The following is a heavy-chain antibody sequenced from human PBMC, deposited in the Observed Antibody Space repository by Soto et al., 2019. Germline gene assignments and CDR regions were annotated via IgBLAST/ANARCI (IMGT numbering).Heavy chain of an antibody. V-gene: IGHV4-59*01. CDR3: ARGTDPTVTTLYYFDY. J-gene: IGHJ4*02. Sequence: PSETLSLTCTVSGGSISTYYWSWIRQPPGKGLEWIGYIYYGGSTNYNPSLKSRVTISVDTSKNQFSLKLSSVTAADTAVYYCARGTDPTVTTLYYFDYWGRGTLVTVSS. CDR1: GGSISTYY. D-gene: IGHD4-17*01. CDR2: IYYGGST.